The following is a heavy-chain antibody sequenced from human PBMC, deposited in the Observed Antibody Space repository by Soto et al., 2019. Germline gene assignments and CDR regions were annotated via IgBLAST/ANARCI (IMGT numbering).Heavy chain of an antibody. Sequence: GASVKVSCKASGYTFTSYYMHWVRQAPGQGLEWKGIINPSGGSTSYAQKFQGRVTMTRYTSTSTVYMELSSLRSEDTAVYYCARDKSVDSSSSYYFDYWGQGTLVTVSS. D-gene: IGHD6-6*01. CDR1: GYTFTSYY. CDR2: INPSGGST. CDR3: ARDKSVDSSSSYYFDY. J-gene: IGHJ4*02. V-gene: IGHV1-46*01.